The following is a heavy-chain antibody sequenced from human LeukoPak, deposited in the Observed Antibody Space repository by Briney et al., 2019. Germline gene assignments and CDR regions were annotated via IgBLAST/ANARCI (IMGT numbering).Heavy chain of an antibody. Sequence: SETLSLTCTVSGGSISSSSYYWGWIRQPPGKGLEWIGSIYYSGSTYYNPSLKSRVTISVDTSKNQFSLKLSSVTAADTAVYYCARHPFRGIVVVPAAMRGFDPWGQGTLVTVSS. V-gene: IGHV4-39*01. D-gene: IGHD2-2*01. CDR1: GGSISSSSYY. CDR3: ARHPFRGIVVVPAAMRGFDP. CDR2: IYYSGST. J-gene: IGHJ5*02.